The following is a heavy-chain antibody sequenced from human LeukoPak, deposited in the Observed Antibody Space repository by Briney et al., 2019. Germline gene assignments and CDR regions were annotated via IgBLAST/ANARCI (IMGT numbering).Heavy chain of an antibody. CDR1: GGPISGYY. CDR2: IYYSGST. Sequence: PSETLSLTCTVSGGPISGYYWSWIRQPPGKGLEWIGYIYYSGSTNSNPSLKSRVTISVDTSKNQFSLKLSSVTAADTAVYYCARSAVRGVDYWGQGTLVTVSS. J-gene: IGHJ4*02. V-gene: IGHV4-59*01. D-gene: IGHD3-10*01. CDR3: ARSAVRGVDY.